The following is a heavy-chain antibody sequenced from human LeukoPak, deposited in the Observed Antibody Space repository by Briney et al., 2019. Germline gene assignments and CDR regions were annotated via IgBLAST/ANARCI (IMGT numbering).Heavy chain of an antibody. CDR1: EFTFRSYS. D-gene: IGHD2-21*02. V-gene: IGHV3-21*01. J-gene: IGHJ4*02. Sequence: GSLRLSCAGSEFTFRSYSMHWVRQAPGKGLEWVSSISSIRSYIYYGDSVKGRFTISRDNAKNSLYLQMNSLRAEDMAVYYCARRLRRNYFDYWGQGTLVTVSS. CDR3: ARRLRRNYFDY. CDR2: ISSIRSYI.